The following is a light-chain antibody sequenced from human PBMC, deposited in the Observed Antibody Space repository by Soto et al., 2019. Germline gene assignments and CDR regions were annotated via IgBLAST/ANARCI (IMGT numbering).Light chain of an antibody. CDR3: QQYHSYPWT. V-gene: IGKV1-5*03. CDR1: QTISSW. CDR2: KAT. J-gene: IGKJ1*01. Sequence: DIQMMQSPSTLSAAVEDRVTITCRARQTISSWLAWYQQKPGKAPRLLIYKATSLESGVPSRFSGSGSGTEFTFTISGLQPDDFATYFCQQYHSYPWTFGQGTEVEIK.